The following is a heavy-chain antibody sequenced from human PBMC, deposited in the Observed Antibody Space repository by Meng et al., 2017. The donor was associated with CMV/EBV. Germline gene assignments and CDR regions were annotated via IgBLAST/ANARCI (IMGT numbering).Heavy chain of an antibody. J-gene: IGHJ6*02. Sequence: SETLSLTCTVSGGSISSSSYYWGWIRQPPGKGLEWIGSIYYSGSTYYNPSLKSRVTISVDTSKNQFSLKLSSVTAADTAVYCCASQITDIYGDLYYYYYYGMDVWGQGTTVTVSS. V-gene: IGHV4-39*01. CDR2: IYYSGST. CDR1: GGSISSSSYY. D-gene: IGHD4-17*01. CDR3: ASQITDIYGDLYYYYYYGMDV.